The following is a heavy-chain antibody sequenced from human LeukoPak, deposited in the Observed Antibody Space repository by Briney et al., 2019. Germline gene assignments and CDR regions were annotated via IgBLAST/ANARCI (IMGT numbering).Heavy chain of an antibody. CDR3: AKQYYYDSSRYDAFDI. J-gene: IGHJ3*02. D-gene: IGHD3-22*01. CDR2: ISYDGSNK. V-gene: IGHV3-30-3*02. CDR1: GFTFSSYA. Sequence: GGSLRLSCAASGFTFSSYAMHWVRQAPGKGLEWVAVISYDGSNKYYADSVKGRFTISRDNAKNSLYLQMNSLRAEDTALYYCAKQYYYDSSRYDAFDIWGQGTMVTVSS.